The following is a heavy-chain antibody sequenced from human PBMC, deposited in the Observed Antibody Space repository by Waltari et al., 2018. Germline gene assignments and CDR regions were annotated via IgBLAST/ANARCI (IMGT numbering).Heavy chain of an antibody. Sequence: QLQLQESGPGLVKPSETLSLTGPVSGTSISSSRYCWGWIRQSPGKGLACIWSNLYTARTNYNPSLKSRATISVDTSKSQVSLNLSSVTAADTAVYYCARSFDFWSGTYYFDYWGQGILVTVSS. CDR2: NLYTART. V-gene: IGHV4-39*01. CDR3: ARSFDFWSGTYYFDY. D-gene: IGHD3-3*01. CDR1: GTSISSSRYC. J-gene: IGHJ4*02.